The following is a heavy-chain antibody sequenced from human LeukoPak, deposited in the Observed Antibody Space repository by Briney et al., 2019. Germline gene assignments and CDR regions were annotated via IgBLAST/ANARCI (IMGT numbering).Heavy chain of an antibody. V-gene: IGHV3-33*01. CDR2: IWYDGSNK. J-gene: IGHJ6*02. Sequence: GGSLRLSCAASGFTFSSYGMHWVRQAPGKGLEWVAVIWYDGSNKYYADSVKGRFTISRDNSKNTLYLQMNSLRAEDTAVYYCARHSGIAVAGYYYYYYGMDVWGQGTTVTVSS. CDR3: ARHSGIAVAGYYYYYYGMDV. CDR1: GFTFSSYG. D-gene: IGHD6-19*01.